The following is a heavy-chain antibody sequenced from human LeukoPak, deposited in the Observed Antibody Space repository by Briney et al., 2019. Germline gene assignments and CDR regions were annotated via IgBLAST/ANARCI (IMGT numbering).Heavy chain of an antibody. V-gene: IGHV3-48*04. CDR3: ARLPAYCTTTDCSHDD. D-gene: IGHD2/OR15-2a*01. CDR2: ISSASITI. Sequence: PGGSLRLSCAASGFTFSSDGMNWVRQAPGKGLEWISYISSASITIYYADSVKGRFTISRDNAKNSLFLQMNSLRAEDTAVYYCARLPAYCTTTDCSHDDWGQGTLVTVSS. J-gene: IGHJ4*02. CDR1: GFTFSSDG.